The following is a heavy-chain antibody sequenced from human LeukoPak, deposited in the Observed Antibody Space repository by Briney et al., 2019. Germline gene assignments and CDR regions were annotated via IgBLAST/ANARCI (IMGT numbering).Heavy chain of an antibody. CDR1: GFTFTSSA. CDR3: AARYSGSFKILY. CDR2: IVVGSGNT. D-gene: IGHD1-26*01. V-gene: IGHV1-58*01. J-gene: IGHJ4*02. Sequence: GASVKVSCKASGFTFTSSAEQWVRQARGQRLEWIGWIVVGSGNTNYAQKFQERVTITRDMSTSTAYMELSSLRSEDTAVYYCAARYSGSFKILYWGQGTLVTVSS.